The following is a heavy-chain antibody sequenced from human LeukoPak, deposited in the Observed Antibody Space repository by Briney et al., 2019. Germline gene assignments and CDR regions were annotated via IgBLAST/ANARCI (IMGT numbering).Heavy chain of an antibody. CDR1: LHSISGDGYH. CDR3: AGTRHSGYMFRGVLYYGMDV. V-gene: IGHV4-39*03. CDR2: VHYTGST. J-gene: IGHJ6*02. Sequence: PSETLSLTCSLSLHSISGDGYHWGWIRRPPGKGLEWLGSVHYTGSTCYKTSLKSRLTVDMDTSRNQFSLQLSSVTAADAIVNYGAGTRHSGYMFRGVLYYGMDVWGQGTTVTVSS. D-gene: IGHD3-10*01.